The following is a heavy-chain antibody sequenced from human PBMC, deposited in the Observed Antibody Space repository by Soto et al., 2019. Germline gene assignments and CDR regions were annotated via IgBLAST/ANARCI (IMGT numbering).Heavy chain of an antibody. D-gene: IGHD4-4*01. Sequence: QVQLVESGGGVVQPGRSLRLSCAASGFTFSNYGMHWVRQAPGKGLVWVTVISYDGSHKYYADSVKGRFTISRDNSKNTLYLQMNSLRAEDTAVYYCAKRRGDYSNYSCGMDVWGQGTTVTVSS. CDR1: GFTFSNYG. J-gene: IGHJ6*02. V-gene: IGHV3-30*18. CDR3: AKRRGDYSNYSCGMDV. CDR2: ISYDGSHK.